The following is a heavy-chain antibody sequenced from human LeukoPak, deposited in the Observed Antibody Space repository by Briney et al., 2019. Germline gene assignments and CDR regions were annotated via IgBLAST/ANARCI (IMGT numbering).Heavy chain of an antibody. CDR1: GGSISSDNW. CDR2: IHQRGST. D-gene: IGHD3-22*01. V-gene: IGHV4-4*02. CDR3: ARRNYYDSTGYYSN. J-gene: IGHJ4*02. Sequence: SETLSLTCAVSGGSISSDNWWSWVRQPPGKGLEWVGEIHQRGSTNCNPSLKSRVTITVDKSKSQFSLKLGSVTAADTAVYYCARRNYYDSTGYYSNWGRGTLVTVSS.